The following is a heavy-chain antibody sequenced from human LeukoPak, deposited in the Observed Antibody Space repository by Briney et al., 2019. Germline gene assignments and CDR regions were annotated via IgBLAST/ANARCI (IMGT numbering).Heavy chain of an antibody. V-gene: IGHV1-69*04. CDR2: IIPILGIA. Sequence: SVKVSCKASGYTFTSYGISWVRQAPGQGLEWMGRIIPILGIANYAQKFQGRVTITADKSTSTAYMELSSLRSEDTAVYYCARYSGYDTHFDYWGQGTLVTVSS. D-gene: IGHD5-12*01. CDR1: GYTFTSYG. J-gene: IGHJ4*02. CDR3: ARYSGYDTHFDY.